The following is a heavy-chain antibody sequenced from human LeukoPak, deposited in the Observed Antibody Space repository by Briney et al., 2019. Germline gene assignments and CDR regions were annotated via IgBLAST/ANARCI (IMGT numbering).Heavy chain of an antibody. V-gene: IGHV3-7*01. Sequence: GGSLRLSCAASGFTFSSYWMSWVRQPPGKGLEWVANIKQDGSEKNYVDSVKGRFTISRDNAKNSLDLQMNSLRAEDTAVYYCARAGGYASSWAYWGQGTLVTVSS. CDR1: GFTFSSYW. CDR2: IKQDGSEK. CDR3: ARAGGYASSWAY. D-gene: IGHD5-12*01. J-gene: IGHJ4*02.